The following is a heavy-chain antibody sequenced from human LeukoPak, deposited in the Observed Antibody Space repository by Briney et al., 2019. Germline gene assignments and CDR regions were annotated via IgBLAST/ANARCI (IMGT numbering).Heavy chain of an antibody. Sequence: GGSLRLSCAASGFSFRSYWMHWVRQAPGKGLVWVSRINTDGTNTGYADSVKGRFTISRDNSRTTLHLQMNSLRAEDTAVYHCAKDLPAAYFDYWGQGTLVTVSS. J-gene: IGHJ4*02. V-gene: IGHV3-74*01. D-gene: IGHD2-2*01. CDR3: AKDLPAAYFDY. CDR1: GFSFRSYW. CDR2: INTDGTNT.